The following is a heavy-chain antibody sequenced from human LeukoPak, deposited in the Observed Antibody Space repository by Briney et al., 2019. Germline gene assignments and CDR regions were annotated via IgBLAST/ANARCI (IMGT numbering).Heavy chain of an antibody. V-gene: IGHV4-30-4*01. Sequence: SQTLSLTCTVSGASISSGDYYWSWIRQPPGKGLEWIGYIYYSGSTSYNPSLESRVSISVDTSRNQLSLRLTSVTAADTAVYYSARLTLVWGVIKYWGQGTLVTVSS. CDR1: GASISSGDYY. D-gene: IGHD3-10*01. CDR3: ARLTLVWGVIKY. J-gene: IGHJ4*02. CDR2: IYYSGST.